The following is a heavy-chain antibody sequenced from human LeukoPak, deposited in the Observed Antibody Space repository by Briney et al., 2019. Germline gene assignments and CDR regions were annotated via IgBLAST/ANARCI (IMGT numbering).Heavy chain of an antibody. CDR2: IYPGDSDT. V-gene: IGHV5-51*01. D-gene: IGHD1-14*01. J-gene: IGHJ4*02. CDR3: ARRRYPVDY. CDR1: GYSFTNYW. Sequence: GESLKISCKGSGYSFTNYWIGWVRQMPGKGLEWMGIIYPGDSDTRYSPSFQGQVTISADKSITTTYLQWSSLKASDTAVYYCARRRYPVDYWGQGTLVTASS.